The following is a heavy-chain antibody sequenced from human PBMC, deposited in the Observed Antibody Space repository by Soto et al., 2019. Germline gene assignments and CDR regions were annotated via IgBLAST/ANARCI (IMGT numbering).Heavy chain of an antibody. CDR3: ERRWQQLGMEV. V-gene: IGHV3-33*01. D-gene: IGHD6-13*01. CDR2: IWYDGSNK. Sequence: GGSLRLSCAASGFTFSSYGMHWVRQAPGKGLEWVAVIWYDGSNKYYADSVKGRFTISRDNSKNTLYLQMNSLRAEDTAVYYCERRWQQLGMEVWGQGPKVTVSS. CDR1: GFTFSSYG. J-gene: IGHJ6*02.